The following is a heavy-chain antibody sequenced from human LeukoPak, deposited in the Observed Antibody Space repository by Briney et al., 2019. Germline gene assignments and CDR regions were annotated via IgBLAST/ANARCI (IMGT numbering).Heavy chain of an antibody. CDR1: GFTFSSYW. CDR2: INSDGSST. J-gene: IGHJ4*02. D-gene: IGHD6-13*01. CDR3: ARDSSSWSYYFDY. Sequence: PGGSLRLSCAASGFTFSSYWMHWVRQAPGKGLVWVSRINSDGSSTSYADSVKGRFTISRDNAKNTMYLQMNSLRAEDTAVYYCARDSSSWSYYFDYWGQGTLVTVSS. V-gene: IGHV3-74*01.